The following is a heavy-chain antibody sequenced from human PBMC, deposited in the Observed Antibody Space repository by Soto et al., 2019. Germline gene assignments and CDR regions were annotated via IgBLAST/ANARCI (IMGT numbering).Heavy chain of an antibody. V-gene: IGHV3-33*03. D-gene: IGHD2-15*01. CDR1: GFIFNEYG. Sequence: QVQLVESGGGVVQPGRSLRLSCAASGFIFNEYGMHWVRQAPGKGLEWVAVIWYDGSNKYYADSVKGRFTFSRDNSKNTMSLQMNSRRVEDTAVYYCARWGCSGSNCNLNQRSFDLWGQGTIVTVSS. J-gene: IGHJ4*02. CDR3: ARWGCSGSNCNLNQRSFDL. CDR2: IWYDGSNK.